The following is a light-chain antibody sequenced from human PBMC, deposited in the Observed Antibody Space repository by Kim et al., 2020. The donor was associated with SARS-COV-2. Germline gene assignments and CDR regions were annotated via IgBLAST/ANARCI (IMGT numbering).Light chain of an antibody. Sequence: SASVGDTATITCRASQGISNWLAWHHQRPGEAPKVLIHGTSSLQSGVPPRFSGSRSGTEFTLTITGLQPEDFGTYYCHHYSTYPRTFGQGTKLEI. CDR2: GTS. J-gene: IGKJ2*02. CDR3: HHYSTYPRT. V-gene: IGKV1D-16*01. CDR1: QGISNW.